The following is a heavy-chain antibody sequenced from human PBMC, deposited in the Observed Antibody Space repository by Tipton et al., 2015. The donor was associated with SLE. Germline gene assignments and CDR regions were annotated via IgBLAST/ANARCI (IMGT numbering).Heavy chain of an antibody. J-gene: IGHJ4*02. D-gene: IGHD1-26*01. V-gene: IGHV3-23*03. CDR3: AREGSGTPDY. Sequence: SLRLSCAASGFTFSRSAMTWVRQVPGKGLEWLSVIYSDGSTYYADSVKGRFTISRGNSKNMLFLEMNSLRAEDTAVYYCAREGSGTPDYWGQGTLVTVSS. CDR1: GFTFSRSA. CDR2: IYSDGST.